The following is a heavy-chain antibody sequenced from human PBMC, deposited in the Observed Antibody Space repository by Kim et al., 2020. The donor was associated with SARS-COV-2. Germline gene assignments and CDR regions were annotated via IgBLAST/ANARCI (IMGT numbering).Heavy chain of an antibody. V-gene: IGHV3-9*01. Sequence: GGSLRLSCAASGFTFDDYAMHWVRQAPGKGLEWVSGISWNSGSIGYADSVKGRFTISRDNAKNSLYLQMNSLRAEDTAVYYCAKDSYCSSTSCPPDYWGQGTLVTVSS. CDR2: ISWNSGSI. D-gene: IGHD2-2*01. CDR3: AKDSYCSSTSCPPDY. J-gene: IGHJ4*02. CDR1: GFTFDDYA.